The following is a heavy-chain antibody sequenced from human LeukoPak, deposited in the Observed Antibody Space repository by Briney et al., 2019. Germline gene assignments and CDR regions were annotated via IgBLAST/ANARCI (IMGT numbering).Heavy chain of an antibody. Sequence: SVTVSCKASGGTFSSYAISWVRQAPGQGLEWMGGIIPIFGTANYAQKFQGRVTITADESTSTAYMELSSLRSEDTAVYYCASRSRYYDFWSGKTGYYYYGMDVWGQGTTVTVSS. J-gene: IGHJ6*02. V-gene: IGHV1-69*13. CDR2: IIPIFGTA. CDR1: GGTFSSYA. CDR3: ASRSRYYDFWSGKTGYYYYGMDV. D-gene: IGHD3-3*01.